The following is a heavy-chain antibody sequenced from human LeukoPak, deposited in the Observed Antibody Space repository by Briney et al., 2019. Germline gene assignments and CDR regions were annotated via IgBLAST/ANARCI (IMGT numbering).Heavy chain of an antibody. CDR1: GYTFTSYY. CDR2: MNPNSGNT. J-gene: IGHJ4*02. V-gene: IGHV1-8*03. D-gene: IGHD3-9*01. Sequence: ASVKVSCKASGYTFTSYYINWVRQATGQGLEWMGWMNPNSGNTGYAQKFQGRVTITRNTSISTAYMELSSLRSEDTAVYYCARMDCDILTGYYPLDYWGQGTLVTVSS. CDR3: ARMDCDILTGYYPLDY.